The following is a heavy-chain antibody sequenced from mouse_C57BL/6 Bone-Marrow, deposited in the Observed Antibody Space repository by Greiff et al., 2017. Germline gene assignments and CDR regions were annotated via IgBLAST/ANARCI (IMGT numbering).Heavy chain of an antibody. CDR3: ARWGGYYFDY. V-gene: IGHV1-69*01. CDR2: IDPSDSYP. Sequence: QVQLQQPGAELVMPGASVKLSCKASGYTFTSYWMHWVKQRPGQGLEWIGEIDPSDSYPNYNQKFKGKSTLTVDKSSSTAYMQLSSLTSEDSAVYYCARWGGYYFDYWGQGTTLTVSS. J-gene: IGHJ2*01. CDR1: GYTFTSYW. D-gene: IGHD1-1*02.